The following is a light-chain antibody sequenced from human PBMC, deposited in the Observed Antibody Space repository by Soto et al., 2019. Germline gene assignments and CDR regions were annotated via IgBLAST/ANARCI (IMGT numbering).Light chain of an antibody. CDR3: QHSFTTPYT. V-gene: IGKV1-39*01. CDR1: QTISSN. CDR2: AAS. J-gene: IGKJ2*01. Sequence: DIQMTQSPSSLSASVGDRVTTTCRASQTISSNLNWYQQKPGKAPKLLIYAASSLQSGVPSRFSGSGSGTDFTLTISSLQPEDSASYYCQHSFTTPYTFGQGTKVDIK.